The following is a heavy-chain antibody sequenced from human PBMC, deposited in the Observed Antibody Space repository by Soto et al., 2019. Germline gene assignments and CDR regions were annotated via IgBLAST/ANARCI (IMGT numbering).Heavy chain of an antibody. Sequence: WASVKVSCKASGYTFSSYYMQWVRQAPGQGLEWTGMINPSGGTRSYAQRFQDRVTVTRDTSTSTVYMELSSLRSEDTAVYYCARLFVGDYAPGYFDYWGQGTLVTVSS. D-gene: IGHD4-17*01. CDR2: INPSGGTR. CDR1: GYTFSSYY. V-gene: IGHV1-46*01. J-gene: IGHJ4*02. CDR3: ARLFVGDYAPGYFDY.